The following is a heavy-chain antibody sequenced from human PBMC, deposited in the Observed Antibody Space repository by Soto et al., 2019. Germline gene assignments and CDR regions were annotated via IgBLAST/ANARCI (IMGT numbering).Heavy chain of an antibody. D-gene: IGHD1-1*01. J-gene: IGHJ4*02. CDR1: DDSISSYY. CDR2: VFYRGGT. Sequence: SETLSLTCSVSDDSISSYYWSWIRQPPGKGLQWIGYVFYRGGTAYNPSLKSRVTISLDMSKKHFSLNLNSVTAADTAAYFCARVQLVEEVIDYWGQGTLVTVSS. V-gene: IGHV4-59*01. CDR3: ARVQLVEEVIDY.